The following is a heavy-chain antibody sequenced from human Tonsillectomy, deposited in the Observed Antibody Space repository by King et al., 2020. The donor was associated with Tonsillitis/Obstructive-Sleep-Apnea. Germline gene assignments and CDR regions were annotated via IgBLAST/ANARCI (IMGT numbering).Heavy chain of an antibody. Sequence: DVQLVESGGGLVQPGGSLRLSCAASGFTFSSYAMSWVRQAPGKGLEWVSGISGSGGNTYYADSVKGRFTISRDNSKNTLYLQMNSLRAEDTAVFYCAKVLSTLPTTKTFDYWGQGTVVTVSS. CDR1: GFTFSSYA. CDR3: AKVLSTLPTTKTFDY. V-gene: IGHV3-23*04. J-gene: IGHJ4*02. CDR2: ISGSGGNT. D-gene: IGHD4-17*01.